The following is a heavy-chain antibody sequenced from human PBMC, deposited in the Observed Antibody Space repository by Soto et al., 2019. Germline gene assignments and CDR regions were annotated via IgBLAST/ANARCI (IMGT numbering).Heavy chain of an antibody. CDR1: RFTFSSYG. CDR3: AKDPDRYGYGY. J-gene: IGHJ4*02. Sequence: GGSLRLCCEASRFTFSSYGMSWVRHSPGKGLEWVSAISGIWGITQYADSLKGRFTISRENSKNTLYLQMNSLRAEDTAVYYCAKDPDRYGYGYWGQGTLVTVSS. CDR2: ISGIWGIT. D-gene: IGHD5-18*01. V-gene: IGHV3-23*01.